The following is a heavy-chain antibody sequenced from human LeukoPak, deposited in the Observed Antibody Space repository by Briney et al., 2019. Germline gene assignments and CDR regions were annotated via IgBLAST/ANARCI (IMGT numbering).Heavy chain of an antibody. CDR1: RFTFSNYN. CDR2: ISSSSSYI. J-gene: IGHJ3*02. D-gene: IGHD2-2*01. V-gene: IGHV3-21*01. CDR3: AREIGRVAVLDAFDI. Sequence: GGSLRLSCAASRFTFSNYNMNWVRQAPGKGLEWVSSISSSSSYIYHADSVKGRFTISRDNAKNSLYLQMNSLRAEDTAMYYCAREIGRVAVLDAFDIWGQGTMVTVSS.